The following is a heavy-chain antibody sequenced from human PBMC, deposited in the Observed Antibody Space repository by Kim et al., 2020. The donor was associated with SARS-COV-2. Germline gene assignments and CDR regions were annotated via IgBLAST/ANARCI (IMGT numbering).Heavy chain of an antibody. CDR2: INHSGST. CDR3: ARGRWYGLADTAMVSDY. V-gene: IGHV4-34*01. J-gene: IGHJ4*02. CDR1: GGSFSGYY. D-gene: IGHD5-18*01. Sequence: SETLSLTCAVYGGSFSGYYWSWIRQPPGKGLEWIGEINHSGSTNYNPSLKSRVTISVDTSKNQFSLKLSSVTAADTAVYYCARGRWYGLADTAMVSDYWGQGTLVTVSS.